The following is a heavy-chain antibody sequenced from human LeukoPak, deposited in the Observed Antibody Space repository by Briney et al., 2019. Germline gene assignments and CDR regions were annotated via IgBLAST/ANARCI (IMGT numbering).Heavy chain of an antibody. CDR3: ARDISAAGHYYHYYTMDV. J-gene: IGHJ6*02. D-gene: IGHD2/OR15-2a*01. CDR1: GFTFSSYS. CDR2: IGPSGSTI. V-gene: IGHV3-48*04. Sequence: GGSLRLSCAASGFTFSSYSMNWVRQAPGEGLEWVSYIGPSGSTIFYADSVKGRFTISRDNAKKSLYLQMDNLRADDTAVYYCARDISAAGHYYHYYTMDVWGQGTTVTVSS.